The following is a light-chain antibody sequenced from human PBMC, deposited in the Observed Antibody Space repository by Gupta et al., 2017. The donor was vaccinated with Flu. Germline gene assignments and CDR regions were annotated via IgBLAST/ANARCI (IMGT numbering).Light chain of an antibody. CDR3: GTWDNRMRAVV. CDR1: DSNIGPHY. CDR2: ETN. Sequence: QEVSISCSGSDSNIGPHYVSWYQQLPGAAPKLLMYETNKRPSGIPDRVSGSKAGKPVPLAIHGLKTGEEAEYYCGTWDNRMRAVVFGGGTKLTVL. V-gene: IGLV1-51*02. J-gene: IGLJ3*02.